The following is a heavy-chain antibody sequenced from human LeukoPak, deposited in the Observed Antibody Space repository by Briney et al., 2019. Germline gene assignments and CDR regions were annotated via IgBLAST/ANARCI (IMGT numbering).Heavy chain of an antibody. D-gene: IGHD3-10*01. CDR3: AKEADYHGELLYYYFDY. J-gene: IGHJ4*02. CDR1: GFTVDTYW. Sequence: PGGSLRLSCVASGFTVDTYWMSWVRQAPGKGLEWVSGISWNSGLIGYADSVKGRFTISRDNAKNSLYLQMNSLRAEDTALYYCAKEADYHGELLYYYFDYWGQGTLVTVSS. V-gene: IGHV3-9*01. CDR2: ISWNSGLI.